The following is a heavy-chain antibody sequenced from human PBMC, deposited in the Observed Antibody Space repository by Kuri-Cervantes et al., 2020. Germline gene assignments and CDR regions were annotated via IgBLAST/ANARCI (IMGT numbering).Heavy chain of an antibody. CDR2: INPNSGGT. Sequence: ASVKVSCKASGYTFTGYYMHWARQAPGQGLEWMGWINPNSGGTNYAQKFQGRVTMTRDTSISTAYMELSRLRSEDTAVYYCAREEGTMVRGVMGYYGMDVWGQGTTVTVSS. CDR1: GYTFTGYY. J-gene: IGHJ6*02. V-gene: IGHV1-2*02. CDR3: AREEGTMVRGVMGYYGMDV. D-gene: IGHD3-10*01.